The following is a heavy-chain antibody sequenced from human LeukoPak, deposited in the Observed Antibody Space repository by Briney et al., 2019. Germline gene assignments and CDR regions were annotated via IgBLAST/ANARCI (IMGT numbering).Heavy chain of an antibody. CDR3: AKDVRYDYASSVRSYGMDV. D-gene: IGHD3-22*01. J-gene: IGHJ6*02. CDR1: GFTFSSYA. CDR2: ISGSGGST. V-gene: IGHV3-23*01. Sequence: GGSLRLSCAASGFTFSSYAMSWVRQAPGKGLEWVSGISGSGGSTYYADSVKGRFTLSRDNSNNTLYLQMNSLRAEDTAVYYCAKDVRYDYASSVRSYGMDVWGQGTTVTVSS.